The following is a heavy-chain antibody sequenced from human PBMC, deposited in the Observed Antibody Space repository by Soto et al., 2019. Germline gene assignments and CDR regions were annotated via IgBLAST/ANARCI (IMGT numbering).Heavy chain of an antibody. V-gene: IGHV1-2*04. D-gene: IGHD1-26*01. CDR3: ARDSGSYSEGNWFDP. CDR1: GYTFTGYY. J-gene: IGHJ5*02. Sequence: QVQLVQSGAEVKKPGASVKVSCKASGYTFTGYYMHWVRQAPGQGLEWMGWINPNSGGTNYAQKFQGWVTMTRDTSISTAYMELSRLRSDDTAVYYCARDSGSYSEGNWFDPWGQGTLVTVSS. CDR2: INPNSGGT.